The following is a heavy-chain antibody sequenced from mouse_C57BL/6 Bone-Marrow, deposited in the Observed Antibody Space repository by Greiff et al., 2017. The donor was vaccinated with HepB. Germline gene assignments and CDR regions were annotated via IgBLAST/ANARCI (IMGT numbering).Heavy chain of an antibody. V-gene: IGHV4-1*01. Sequence: EVKVIESGGGLVQPGGSLKLSCAASGIDFSRYWMSWVRRAPGKGLEWIGEINPDSSTINYAPSLKDKFIISRDNAKNTLYLQMSKVRSEDTALDYCARRSYYGSSYSYFDVWGTGTTVTVSS. J-gene: IGHJ1*03. CDR1: GIDFSRYW. D-gene: IGHD1-1*01. CDR3: ARRSYYGSSYSYFDV. CDR2: INPDSSTI.